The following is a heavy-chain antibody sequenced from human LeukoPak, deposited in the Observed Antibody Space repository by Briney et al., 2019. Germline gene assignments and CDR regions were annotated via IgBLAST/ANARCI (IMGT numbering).Heavy chain of an antibody. CDR1: GGSFSGYY. Sequence: SETLSLTCAVYGGSFSGYYWSWIPQPPGKGLEWIGEINHSGSTNYNPSLKSRVTISVDTSKNQFSLKLSSVTAADTAVYYCARGQVLRYYYDSSGYYQDYWGQGTLVTVSS. J-gene: IGHJ4*02. CDR2: INHSGST. CDR3: ARGQVLRYYYDSSGYYQDY. D-gene: IGHD3-22*01. V-gene: IGHV4-34*01.